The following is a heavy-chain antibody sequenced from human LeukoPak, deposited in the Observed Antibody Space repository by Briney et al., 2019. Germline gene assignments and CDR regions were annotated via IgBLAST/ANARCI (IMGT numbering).Heavy chain of an antibody. V-gene: IGHV4-59*01. CDR2: IYYSGST. Sequence: SETLSLTCTVSGGTISSYYWSWIRQPPGKGLEWIGYIYYSGSTNYNPSLKSRVTISVDTSKNQFSLKLSSVTAADTALYYCARDGDGSRWSDYWGQGTLVTVSS. CDR1: GGTISSYY. J-gene: IGHJ4*02. D-gene: IGHD6-19*01. CDR3: ARDGDGSRWSDY.